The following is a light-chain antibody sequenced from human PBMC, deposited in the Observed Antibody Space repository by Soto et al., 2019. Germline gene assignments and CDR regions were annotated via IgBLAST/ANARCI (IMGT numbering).Light chain of an antibody. CDR1: SSDVGRYNY. V-gene: IGLV2-14*01. CDR2: EVS. CDR3: SSFTSNRIYV. J-gene: IGLJ1*01. Sequence: QSVLTQPASVSGSPGQSITISCTGASSDVGRYNYVSWYQLHPGKAPKLIIYEVSNRPSGVSNRFSGSKSGNTASLTISGLRAEDEADYYCSSFTSNRIYVFGPGTKVTVL.